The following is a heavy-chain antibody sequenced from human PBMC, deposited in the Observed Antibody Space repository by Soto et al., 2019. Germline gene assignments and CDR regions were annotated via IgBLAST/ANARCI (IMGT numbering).Heavy chain of an antibody. D-gene: IGHD6-13*01. CDR1: GVSFSGYY. Sequence: SEALSLTCAVYGVSFSGYYWSWSLQPPGKGLEWIGEINHSGSTNYNPSLKSRVTISVDTSKNQFSLKLSSVTAADTAVYYCASRSSSLDLFDYWGHGRLVRVSS. V-gene: IGHV4-34*01. J-gene: IGHJ4*01. CDR2: INHSGST. CDR3: ASRSSSLDLFDY.